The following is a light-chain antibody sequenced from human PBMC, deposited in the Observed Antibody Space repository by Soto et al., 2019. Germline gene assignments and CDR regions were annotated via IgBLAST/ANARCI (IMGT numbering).Light chain of an antibody. CDR2: GAS. V-gene: IGKV3-15*01. CDR1: QSVSST. J-gene: IGKJ1*01. Sequence: EIVMTQSPATLSVSPGERVTLSCRASQSVSSTLAWYQQKPGQAPRLLIYGASTRATGIPARFSGSGSGTEFTLTISSLQSEDFAVYYCQHYNNWPRTFGQGTKVEI. CDR3: QHYNNWPRT.